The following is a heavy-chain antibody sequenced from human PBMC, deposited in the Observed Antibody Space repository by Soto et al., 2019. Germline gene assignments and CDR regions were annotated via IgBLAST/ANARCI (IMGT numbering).Heavy chain of an antibody. CDR3: ARVGSGSYDYDYYYYGMDV. CDR2: IYYSGST. D-gene: IGHD3-10*01. J-gene: IGHJ6*02. V-gene: IGHV4-31*03. CDR1: GGSISSGGYY. Sequence: SETLSLTCTVSGGSISSGGYYWSWIRQHPGKGLEWIGYIYYSGSTYYNPSLKSRVTISVDTSKNQFSLKLSSVTAADTAVYYCARVGSGSYDYDYYYYGMDVWGQRTTVPVSS.